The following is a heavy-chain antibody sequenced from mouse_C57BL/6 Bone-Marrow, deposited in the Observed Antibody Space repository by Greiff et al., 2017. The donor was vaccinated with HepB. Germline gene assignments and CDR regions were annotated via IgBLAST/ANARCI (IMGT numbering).Heavy chain of an antibody. CDR3: ARHEGYYGSSHY. D-gene: IGHD1-1*01. V-gene: IGHV5-9*01. J-gene: IGHJ2*01. Sequence: LVESGGGLVKPGGSLKLSCAASGFTFSSYTMSWVRQTPEKRLEWVATISGGGGNTYYPDSVKGRFTISRDNAKNTLYLQMSSLRSEDTALYYCARHEGYYGSSHYWGQGTTLTVSS. CDR2: ISGGGGNT. CDR1: GFTFSSYT.